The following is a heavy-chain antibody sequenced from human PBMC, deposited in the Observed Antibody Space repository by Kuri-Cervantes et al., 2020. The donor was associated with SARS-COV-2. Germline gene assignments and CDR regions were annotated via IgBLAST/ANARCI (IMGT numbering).Heavy chain of an antibody. CDR1: GYSFTSYW. V-gene: IGHV5-51*01. D-gene: IGHD1-26*01. CDR2: IYPGDSDT. Sequence: KVSCKGSGYSFTSYWIGWVRQMPGKGLEWMGIIYPGDSDTRYSPSFHGQVTISADKSISTAYLQWSSLKASDTAMYYCARQASIVGATTGFDYWGQGTLVTVSS. CDR3: ARQASIVGATTGFDY. J-gene: IGHJ4*02.